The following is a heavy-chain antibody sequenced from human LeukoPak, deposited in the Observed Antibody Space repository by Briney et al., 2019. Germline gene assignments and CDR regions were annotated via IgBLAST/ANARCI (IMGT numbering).Heavy chain of an antibody. CDR3: ATHELKDAFDI. CDR1: GFTFISYW. CDR2: IKQDGSEK. Sequence: GGSLRLSCAASGFTFISYWMSWVRQAPGKGLEWVANIKQDGSEKYYVDSVKGRFTISRDNAKNSLYLQMNSLRAEDTAVYYCATHELKDAFDIWGQGTMVTVSS. J-gene: IGHJ3*02. V-gene: IGHV3-7*01. D-gene: IGHD3-10*01.